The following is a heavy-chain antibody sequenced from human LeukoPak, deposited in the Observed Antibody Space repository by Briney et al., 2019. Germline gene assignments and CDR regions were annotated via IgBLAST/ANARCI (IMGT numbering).Heavy chain of an antibody. CDR2: ISYDGSNK. CDR3: AKDRWQWPEYYFDY. D-gene: IGHD6-19*01. CDR1: GITFSSYA. V-gene: IGHV3-30*04. J-gene: IGHJ4*02. Sequence: GGSLRLSCAASGITFSSYAMHWVRQAPGKGLEWVAVISYDGSNKYYADSVKGRFTISRDNSKNTLYLQMNSLRAEDTALYYCAKDRWQWPEYYFDYWGQGTLVTVSS.